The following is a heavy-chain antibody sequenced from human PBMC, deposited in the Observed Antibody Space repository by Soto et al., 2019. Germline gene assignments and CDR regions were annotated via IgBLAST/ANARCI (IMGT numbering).Heavy chain of an antibody. V-gene: IGHV1-69*13. CDR1: GGTFSSYA. J-gene: IGHJ4*02. D-gene: IGHD6-19*01. CDR3: ARVEDSGWYEEHY. Sequence: GASVKVSCKASGGTFSSYAISWVRQAPGQGLEWMGGIIPIFGTANYAQKFQGRVTMTADESTSTAYMELRSLRSEDTAVYYCARVEDSGWYEEHYWGQGTLVTVSS. CDR2: IIPIFGTA.